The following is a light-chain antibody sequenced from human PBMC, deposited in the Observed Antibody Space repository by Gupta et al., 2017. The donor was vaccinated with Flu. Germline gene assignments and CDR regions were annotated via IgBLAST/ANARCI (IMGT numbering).Light chain of an antibody. CDR2: RDN. CDR3: ETWADSRNGQVG. CDR1: RSNIGSNF. V-gene: IGLV1-44*01. J-gene: IGLJ3*02. Sequence: QSVLTQPPSASGTPGQRVTISCSGSRSNIGSNFVSWYQQVPGTAPKLLIQRDNQRPSGGPDRFSGSKSGTSDSLAISGLQSEEEAEYDCETWADSRNGQVGFGGGTKLTVL.